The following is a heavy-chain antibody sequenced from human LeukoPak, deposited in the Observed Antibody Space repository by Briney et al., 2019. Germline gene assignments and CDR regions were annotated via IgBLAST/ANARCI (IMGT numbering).Heavy chain of an antibody. CDR3: AKVPPSYYYDSSGYPLFDY. V-gene: IGHV3-64*01. J-gene: IGHJ4*02. D-gene: IGHD3-22*01. Sequence: GGSLRLSCAASGFTFSSYAMHWVRQAPGKGLQYVSAISSDGGSTYYANSVKGRFTISRDNSKNTLYLQMNSLRAEDTAVYYCAKVPPSYYYDSSGYPLFDYWGQGTLVTVSS. CDR1: GFTFSSYA. CDR2: ISSDGGST.